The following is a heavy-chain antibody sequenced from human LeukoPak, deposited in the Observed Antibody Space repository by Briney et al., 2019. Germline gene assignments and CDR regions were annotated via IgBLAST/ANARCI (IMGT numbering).Heavy chain of an antibody. Sequence: ASVKVSCKASGYTFTSYYMHWVRQAPGQGLEWMGIINPSGGSTSYAQKFQGRVTMTRDTSTSTVYMELSSLRSGDTAVYYCARAAIFGVVIPEPDFDYWGQGTLVTVSS. J-gene: IGHJ4*02. CDR2: INPSGGST. D-gene: IGHD3-3*01. CDR1: GYTFTSYY. CDR3: ARAAIFGVVIPEPDFDY. V-gene: IGHV1-46*01.